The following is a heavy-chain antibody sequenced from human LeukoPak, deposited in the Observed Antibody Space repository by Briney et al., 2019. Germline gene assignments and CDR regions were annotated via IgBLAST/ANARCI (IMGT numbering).Heavy chain of an antibody. CDR1: GYTFTDYY. D-gene: IGHD5-12*01. CDR3: ASVYSGHDLSQLDY. J-gene: IGHJ4*02. Sequence: ASVKVSCKASGYTFTDYYVHWVRQAPGQGLEWMGWINPNSGATNYARNFQGRVTMTRVTSISTAYMELSRLRPDDTAVYYCASVYSGHDLSQLDYWGQGTLVTVTS. CDR2: INPNSGAT. V-gene: IGHV1-2*02.